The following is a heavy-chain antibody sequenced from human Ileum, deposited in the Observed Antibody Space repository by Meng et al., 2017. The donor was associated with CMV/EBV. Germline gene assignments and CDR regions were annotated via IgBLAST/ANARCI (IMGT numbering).Heavy chain of an antibody. CDR1: GYTFTEYY. CDR2: INPNSGGT. J-gene: IGHJ6*02. Sequence: ASVKVSCKASGYTFTEYYLHWVRQAPGQGLEWMGWINPNSGGTNYAQKYQGRVTMTMDTSSSTAYMELSRLRSDDTAVYYCARSPRGYSGYDSVGMDVWGQGTTVTVSS. CDR3: ARSPRGYSGYDSVGMDV. D-gene: IGHD5-12*01. V-gene: IGHV1-2*02.